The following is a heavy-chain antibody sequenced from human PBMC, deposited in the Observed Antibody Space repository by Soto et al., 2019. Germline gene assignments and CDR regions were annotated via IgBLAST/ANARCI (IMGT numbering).Heavy chain of an antibody. CDR1: GYSINIDYY. CDR3: AKKGYYPSGKINLFDS. V-gene: IGHV4-38-2*01. D-gene: IGHD3-10*01. J-gene: IGHJ4*02. Sequence: SSAVSGYSINIDYYWVCIRQPPGKGLEWIGSVDHSGRTYYSPSLRSRLTIFIDTSKNQFSLRLTSVTAADTAMYFCAKKGYYPSGKINLFDSWGPGTLVTVSS. CDR2: VDHSGRT.